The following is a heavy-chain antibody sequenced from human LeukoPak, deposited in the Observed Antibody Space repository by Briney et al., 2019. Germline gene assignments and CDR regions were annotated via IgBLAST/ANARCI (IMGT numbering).Heavy chain of an antibody. D-gene: IGHD1-26*01. CDR2: IYYSGST. J-gene: IGHJ4*02. V-gene: IGHV4-59*08. CDR1: GVSISSYY. Sequence: SETLSLTCTVSGVSISSYYWSWIRQPPGKGLEWLGYIYYSGSTNYNPSLKSRVTISVDTSKNQFSLKLSSVTAADTAVYYCASQIVGAKTAFDYWGQGTLVTVSS. CDR3: ASQIVGAKTAFDY.